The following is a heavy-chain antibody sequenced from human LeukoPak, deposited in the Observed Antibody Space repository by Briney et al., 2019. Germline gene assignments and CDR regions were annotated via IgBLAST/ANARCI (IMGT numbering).Heavy chain of an antibody. CDR2: INHSGST. CDR3: ARVAEWGKIDY. CDR1: GGSISPYY. D-gene: IGHD3-16*01. Sequence: SETLSLTCTVSGGSISPYYWSWIRQPPGKGLEWIGEINHSGSTNYNPSLKSRVTISVDTSKNQFSLKLSSVTAADTAVYYCARVAEWGKIDYWGQGTLVTVSS. V-gene: IGHV4-34*01. J-gene: IGHJ4*02.